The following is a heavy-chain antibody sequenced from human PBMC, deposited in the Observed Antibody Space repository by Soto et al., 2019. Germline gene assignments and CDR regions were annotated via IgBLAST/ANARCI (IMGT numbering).Heavy chain of an antibody. J-gene: IGHJ4*02. CDR2: ISGSGVST. CDR3: AKACTNGVSYFDY. D-gene: IGHD2-8*01. CDR1: GFTFSSYA. Sequence: EVQLLESGGGLVQPGGSLRLSCAASGFTFSSYAMSWVRQAPGKGLEWVSAISGSGVSTYYADSVKGRFTISRDNSKNTLYLQMNSLRAEDTVVYYCAKACTNGVSYFDYWGQGTLVTVSS. V-gene: IGHV3-23*01.